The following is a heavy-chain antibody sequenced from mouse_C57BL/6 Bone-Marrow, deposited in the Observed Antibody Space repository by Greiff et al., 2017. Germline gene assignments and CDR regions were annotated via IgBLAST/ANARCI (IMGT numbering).Heavy chain of an antibody. V-gene: IGHV14-4*01. J-gene: IGHJ2*01. D-gene: IGHD4-1*01. CDR2: IDPENGDT. CDR1: GFNIKDDY. CDR3: TPNWDGDY. Sequence: VQLQQSGAELVRPGASVKLSCTASGFNIKDDYMHWVKQRPEQGLEWIGWIDPENGDTEYASKFQGKATITADTSSNTAYRQLSSLTSEDTAVYYCTPNWDGDYWGQGTTLTVSS.